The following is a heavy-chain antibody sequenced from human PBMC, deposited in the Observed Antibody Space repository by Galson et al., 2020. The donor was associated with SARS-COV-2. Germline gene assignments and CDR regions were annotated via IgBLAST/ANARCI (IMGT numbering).Heavy chain of an antibody. CDR2: IHPGDSDT. Sequence: GESLKISCKSSGYRFIDYWIGWVRQMPGKGLEWMGIIHPGDSDTRYSPSFQGQVTISVDKSINTAYLQWSSLKASDTAIYYCARAHGIGVADRVDYWGQGTPLTVSS. CDR1: GYRFIDYW. J-gene: IGHJ4*02. CDR3: ARAHGIGVADRVDY. V-gene: IGHV5-51*01. D-gene: IGHD6-19*01.